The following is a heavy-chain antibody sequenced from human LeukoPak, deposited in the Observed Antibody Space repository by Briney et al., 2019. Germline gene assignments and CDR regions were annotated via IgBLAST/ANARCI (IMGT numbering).Heavy chain of an antibody. CDR1: GDSVSSNSAA. Sequence: SQTLSLTCAISGDSVSSNSAAWNWIRQSPSRGLEWLGRTYYRSKWHNDYAVSVKSRMIINPDTSKNQFSLQVNSVTPDDTAVYYCARCKLLAGCCLDYWGQGTLVTVSS. CDR3: ARCKLLAGCCLDY. CDR2: TYYRSKWHN. J-gene: IGHJ4*02. D-gene: IGHD2-15*01. V-gene: IGHV6-1*01.